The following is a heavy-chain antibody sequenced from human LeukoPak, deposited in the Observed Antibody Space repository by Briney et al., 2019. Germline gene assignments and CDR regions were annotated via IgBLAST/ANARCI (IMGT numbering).Heavy chain of an antibody. CDR2: IYSGGST. D-gene: IGHD2-2*02. J-gene: IGHJ4*02. Sequence: GGSLRLSCAASGFTVSSNYMSWVRQAPGKGLEWVSVIYSGGSTYYADSVKGRFTISRDNSKNTLYLQMNSLRAEDTAVYYCARGEYCSSSSCYTDYFDFWGQGTLVTVSS. CDR3: ARGEYCSSSSCYTDYFDF. V-gene: IGHV3-53*01. CDR1: GFTVSSNY.